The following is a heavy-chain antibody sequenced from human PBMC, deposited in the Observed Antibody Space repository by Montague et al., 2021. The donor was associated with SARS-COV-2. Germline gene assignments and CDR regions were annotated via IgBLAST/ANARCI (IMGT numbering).Heavy chain of an antibody. V-gene: IGHV2-26*01. J-gene: IGHJ4*02. CDR3: ARTRAYYYDSSGYSYCFDY. CDR1: GFSLNNRLG. CDR2: IFLNGEQ. D-gene: IGHD3-22*01. Sequence: PALVKPTQTLTLTCTVSGFSLNNRLGVTWVRQPPGRALEWLGHIFLNGEQSVTTSLKTRLTVSRDTSTSQVVLSMTNMDPVDTATYYCARTRAYYYDSSGYSYCFDYWGQGTLVTVSS.